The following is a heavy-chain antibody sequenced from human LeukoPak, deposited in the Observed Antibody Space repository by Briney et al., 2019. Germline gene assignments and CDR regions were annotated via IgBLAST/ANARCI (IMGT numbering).Heavy chain of an antibody. V-gene: IGHV3-48*04. Sequence: GGSLRLSCAASGLTFSKYSMTWVRQAPGKGLEWVSFIDTSSTTMYYTDSVKGRFTISRDNAKNSLYLQMNSLRAEDTAVYYCVREKNDIVLTSYYFDYWGQGTLVTVSS. D-gene: IGHD5-12*01. CDR1: GLTFSKYS. CDR2: IDTSSTTM. J-gene: IGHJ4*02. CDR3: VREKNDIVLTSYYFDY.